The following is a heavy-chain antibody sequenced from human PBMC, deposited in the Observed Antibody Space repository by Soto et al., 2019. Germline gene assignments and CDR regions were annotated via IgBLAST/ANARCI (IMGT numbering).Heavy chain of an antibody. Sequence: SETLSLTCSVSGCSISSYYWSWIRPHPGKGLEWIGYIYYSGSTNYNPSLKSRVTISVDTSKNQFSLKLSSVTAADTAVYYCARYPGYYDFCSGYYETPYYYYGMDVWGQGTTVTVSS. CDR2: IYYSGST. CDR3: ARYPGYYDFCSGYYETPYYYYGMDV. V-gene: IGHV4-59*01. J-gene: IGHJ6*02. CDR1: GCSISSYY. D-gene: IGHD3-3*01.